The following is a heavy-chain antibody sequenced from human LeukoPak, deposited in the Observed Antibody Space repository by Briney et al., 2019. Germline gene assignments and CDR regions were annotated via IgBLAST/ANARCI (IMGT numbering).Heavy chain of an antibody. Sequence: ASVKVSCKASGYTFTGYYMHRVRQAPGQGLEWMGWINPNSGGTNYAQKFQGRVTMTRDTSISTAYMELSRLRSDDTAVYYCARPGVVTAISYFDYWGQGTLVTVSS. CDR2: INPNSGGT. J-gene: IGHJ4*02. D-gene: IGHD2-21*02. V-gene: IGHV1-2*02. CDR3: ARPGVVTAISYFDY. CDR1: GYTFTGYY.